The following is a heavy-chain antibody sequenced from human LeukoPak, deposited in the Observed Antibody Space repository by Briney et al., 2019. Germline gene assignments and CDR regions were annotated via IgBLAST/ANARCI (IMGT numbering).Heavy chain of an antibody. CDR3: ARVATTSYGFPRAFDI. Sequence: TGGSQRLCCAASGFTFSSYGIHWVRQAPGKGLEWVAVIWYDGSNKYYADSVKGRFTISRDNSKNTLYLQMNSLRAEDTAVYYCARVATTSYGFPRAFDIWGQGTMVTVSS. J-gene: IGHJ3*02. D-gene: IGHD1-14*01. V-gene: IGHV3-33*01. CDR1: GFTFSSYG. CDR2: IWYDGSNK.